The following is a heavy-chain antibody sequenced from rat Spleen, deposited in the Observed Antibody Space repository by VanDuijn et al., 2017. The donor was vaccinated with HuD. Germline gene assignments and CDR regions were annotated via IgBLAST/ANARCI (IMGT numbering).Heavy chain of an antibody. Sequence: EVQLVESGGGLVQPGRSLKLSCAASGFPFSNYGMAWARQAPPKGLEWVATISYDGGKTDYRDSVMGRFTISRENAQSTLYLQMDSLRSEDTATYYCARQLNSGVDYWGQGVMVTVSS. CDR3: ARQLNSGVDY. J-gene: IGHJ2*01. CDR2: ISYDGGKT. D-gene: IGHD4-3*01. CDR1: GFPFSNYG. V-gene: IGHV5-29*01.